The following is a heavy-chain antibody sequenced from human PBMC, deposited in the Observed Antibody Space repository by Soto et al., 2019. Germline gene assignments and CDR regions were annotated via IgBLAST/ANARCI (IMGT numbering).Heavy chain of an antibody. J-gene: IGHJ4*02. CDR2: INPSGGST. Sequence: QVQLVQSGAEVKKPGASVKVSCKASGYTFTSYYMHWVRQAPGQGLEWMGIINPSGGSTSYAQKFQGRVTMTRDTSTSTVYMELSSLRSEDTAVYYCARALYYDILTCYYSGGGYYFDYWGQGTLVTVSS. D-gene: IGHD3-9*01. CDR3: ARALYYDILTCYYSGGGYYFDY. CDR1: GYTFTSYY. V-gene: IGHV1-46*01.